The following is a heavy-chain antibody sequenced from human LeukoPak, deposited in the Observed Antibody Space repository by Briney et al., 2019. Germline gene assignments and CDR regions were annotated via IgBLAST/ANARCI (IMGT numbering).Heavy chain of an antibody. CDR3: AKAVTMVRGAIDY. CDR1: GFTFTTYW. CDR2: IKEDGGEK. Sequence: GGSLRLSCAASGFTFTTYWMTWVRQAPGKGLEWVANIKEDGGEKYYVDSVKGRFTISRDNAKNSLHLQMNSLRAEDTAVYYCAKAVTMVRGAIDYWGQGTLVTVSS. J-gene: IGHJ4*02. D-gene: IGHD3-10*01. V-gene: IGHV3-7*05.